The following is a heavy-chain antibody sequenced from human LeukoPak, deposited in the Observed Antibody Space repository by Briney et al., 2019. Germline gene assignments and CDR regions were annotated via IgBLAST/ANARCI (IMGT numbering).Heavy chain of an antibody. CDR2: ISSSGSTR. V-gene: IGHV3-48*03. CDR3: ARQGYSSSWAKYYYYMDV. CDR1: GFTFNSYE. Sequence: GGSLRLSCAASGFTFNSYEMNWVRQAPGKGLEWVSYISSSGSTRYYADSVQGRFTLSRDNAKNSLSLQMSSLRAEDTAVYYCARQGYSSSWAKYYYYMDVWGKGTTVTVSS. D-gene: IGHD6-13*01. J-gene: IGHJ6*03.